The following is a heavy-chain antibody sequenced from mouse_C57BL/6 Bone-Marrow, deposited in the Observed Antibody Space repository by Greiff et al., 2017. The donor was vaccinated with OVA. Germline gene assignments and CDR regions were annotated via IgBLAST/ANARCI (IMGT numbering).Heavy chain of an antibody. D-gene: IGHD1-1*01. J-gene: IGHJ1*03. V-gene: IGHV1-22*01. Sequence: VQLQQSGPELVKPGASVKMSCKASGYTFTDYNMHWVKQSHGKGLEWIGYINPNNGGTSYNQKFKGKATLTVNKSSSTAYMELRSLTSEDSAVYYCARGQITTVVATPNWYFDVWGTGTTVTVSS. CDR2: INPNNGGT. CDR3: ARGQITTVVATPNWYFDV. CDR1: GYTFTDYN.